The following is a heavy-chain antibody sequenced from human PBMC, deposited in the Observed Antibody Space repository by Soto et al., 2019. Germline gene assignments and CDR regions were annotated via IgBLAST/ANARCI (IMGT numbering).Heavy chain of an antibody. D-gene: IGHD2-21*01. Sequence: PGGSLRLSCAASGFTFSSYAMNWVRQAPGKGLEWVSSITAKSGSTYYADSVKGRFTISRDNTKSSLFLQMNSLGVEDTAVYYCARGGGGGLFEHWGQGVLVTVSS. CDR2: ITAKSGST. V-gene: IGHV3-21*06. CDR3: ARGGGGGLFEH. CDR1: GFTFSSYA. J-gene: IGHJ4*02.